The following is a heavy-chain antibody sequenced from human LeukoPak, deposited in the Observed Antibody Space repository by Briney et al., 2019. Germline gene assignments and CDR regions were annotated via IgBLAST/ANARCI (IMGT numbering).Heavy chain of an antibody. Sequence: SETLSLTCTVSGGSISSSNYYWGWIRQSPGKGLEWVGSIYYSGSTYYNPSLKSRVIVSLDTSKNQFSLKLTSVTAADTAVYYCARDTGQYAPGTPGFTRFDPWGQGTLVTVSS. CDR2: IYYSGST. CDR3: ARDTGQYAPGTPGFTRFDP. D-gene: IGHD3-10*01. J-gene: IGHJ5*02. V-gene: IGHV4-39*07. CDR1: GGSISSSNYY.